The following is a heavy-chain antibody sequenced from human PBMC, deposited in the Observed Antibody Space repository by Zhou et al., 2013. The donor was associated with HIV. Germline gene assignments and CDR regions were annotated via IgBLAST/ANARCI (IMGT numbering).Heavy chain of an antibody. J-gene: IGHJ4*02. CDR3: ARDAGYGSNWWDY. Sequence: QVQLVQSGAEVKKPGSSVKVSCKASGGTFSSYAISWVRQAPGQGLEWMGRIIPILGIANYAQKFQGRVTITADKSTGTAYMELSSLRSEDTAVYYCARDAGYGSNWWDYWGQGTQVTVSS. D-gene: IGHD6-13*01. V-gene: IGHV1-69*04. CDR1: GGTFSSYA. CDR2: IIPILGIA.